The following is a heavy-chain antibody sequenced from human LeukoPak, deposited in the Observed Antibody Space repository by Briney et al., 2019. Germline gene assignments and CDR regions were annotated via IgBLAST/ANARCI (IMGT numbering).Heavy chain of an antibody. CDR1: GGTFSSYA. CDR2: IIPIFGTA. Sequence: SVKVSCKASGGTFSSYAISWVRQAPGQGLEWMGRIIPIFGTANYAQKFQGRVTITTDESTSTAYMELSSLRSEDTAVYYCARVGIAAPRGYYYYYMDVWGKGTTVTVSS. D-gene: IGHD6-13*01. V-gene: IGHV1-69*05. CDR3: ARVGIAAPRGYYYYYMDV. J-gene: IGHJ6*03.